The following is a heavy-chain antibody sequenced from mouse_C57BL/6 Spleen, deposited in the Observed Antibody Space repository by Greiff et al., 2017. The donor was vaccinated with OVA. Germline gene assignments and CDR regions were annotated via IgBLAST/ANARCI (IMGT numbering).Heavy chain of an antibody. CDR2: IDPSDSYT. V-gene: IGHV1-50*01. Sequence: QVQLQQPGPELVKPGASVKLSCKASGYTFTSYWMQWVKQRPGQGLAWIGEIDPSDSYTNYNQKFTGKATLTVDTSSSTAYMQLSSLTSEDCAVYFCSRGAHITTRYFDCGDEGTTPTAS. CDR3: SRGAHITTRYFDC. J-gene: IGHJ2*01. CDR1: GYTFTSYW. D-gene: IGHD1-1*01.